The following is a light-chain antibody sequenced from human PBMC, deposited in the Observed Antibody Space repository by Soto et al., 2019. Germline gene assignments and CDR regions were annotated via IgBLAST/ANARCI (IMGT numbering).Light chain of an antibody. CDR2: GAS. J-gene: IGKJ1*01. V-gene: IGKV3-20*01. CDR1: QSASSSY. CDR3: QVYGSSLWT. Sequence: DIVLTQSPGTLSLSPGERATLSCRASQSASSSYLAWYQQKPGQAPRLLIYGASSRATGIPDRFSGSGSRTDFTLTITRLEPEDFAVYYCQVYGSSLWTFGQGTKVEV.